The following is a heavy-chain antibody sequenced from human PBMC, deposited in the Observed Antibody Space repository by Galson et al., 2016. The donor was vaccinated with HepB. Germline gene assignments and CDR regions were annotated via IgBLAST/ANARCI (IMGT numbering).Heavy chain of an antibody. CDR2: IYSSGST. V-gene: IGHV4-39*07. D-gene: IGHD4-17*01. J-gene: IGHJ6*03. Sequence: ETLSLTCTVSGGSISSSSYYWGWIRQPPGKVLEWIGSIYSSGSTYYNPSLKSRVTISVDTSKNQFSLKLSSVTAADTAVYYCARGDNPDYGDYASAYYYMDVWGKGTTVTVSS. CDR1: GGSISSSSYY. CDR3: ARGDNPDYGDYASAYYYMDV.